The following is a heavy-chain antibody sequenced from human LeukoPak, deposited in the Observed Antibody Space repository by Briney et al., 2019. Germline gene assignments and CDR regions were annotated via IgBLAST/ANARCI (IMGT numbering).Heavy chain of an antibody. CDR2: ISSSGSTI. CDR3: AKGGYSNGRYYYYYMDV. CDR1: GFTFSSYE. D-gene: IGHD5-18*01. V-gene: IGHV3-48*03. J-gene: IGHJ6*03. Sequence: GGSLRLSCAASGFTFSSYEMNWVRQAPGKELEWVSYISSSGSTIYYADSVKGRFTISRDNAKNSLYLQMNSLRAEDTAVYYCAKGGYSNGRYYYYYMDVWGEGTTVTVSS.